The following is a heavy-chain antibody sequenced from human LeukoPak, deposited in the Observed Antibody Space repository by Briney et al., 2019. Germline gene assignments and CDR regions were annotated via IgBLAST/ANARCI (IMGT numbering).Heavy chain of an antibody. J-gene: IGHJ3*02. D-gene: IGHD2-2*01. CDR3: ARGLRVEGYGSSTMAFDI. CDR1: GGSISSYY. CDR2: ISDIGSI. V-gene: IGHV4-59*01. Sequence: SETLSLTCTVSGGSISSYYWSWIRQPPGKGLEWIAYISDIGSINYNPSLKSRVTISLDTSKNQFSLKLSSVTAADTAVYYCARGLRVEGYGSSTMAFDIWGQGTMVTVSS.